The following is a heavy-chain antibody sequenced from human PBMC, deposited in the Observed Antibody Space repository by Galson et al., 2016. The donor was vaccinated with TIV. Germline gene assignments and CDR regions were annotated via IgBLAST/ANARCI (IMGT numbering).Heavy chain of an antibody. V-gene: IGHV1-69*05. Sequence: SCKASGDTFSNYAISWVRQAPGQGLEWMGGIIPIFGTTNYYAQKFQGRATITTDESSSTAYMELSSLRSEDTAVCYCATGDDSSGYYSLANWGQGTLVTVSS. CDR3: ATGDDSSGYYSLAN. CDR2: IIPIFGTT. J-gene: IGHJ4*02. D-gene: IGHD3-22*01. CDR1: GDTFSNYA.